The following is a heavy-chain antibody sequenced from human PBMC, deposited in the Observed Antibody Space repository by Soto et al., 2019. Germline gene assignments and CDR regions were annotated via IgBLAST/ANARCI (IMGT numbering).Heavy chain of an antibody. CDR3: ARYLGYCSGGSCYSNRFDP. D-gene: IGHD2-15*01. CDR2: ISAYNGNT. Sequence: ASVKVSCKASGYTFTSYGISWVRQAPGQGLEWMGWISAYNGNTNYAQKLQGRVTMTTDTSTSTAYMELRSLRSDDTAVYYCARYLGYCSGGSCYSNRFDPWGQGTLVTVSS. J-gene: IGHJ5*02. V-gene: IGHV1-18*01. CDR1: GYTFTSYG.